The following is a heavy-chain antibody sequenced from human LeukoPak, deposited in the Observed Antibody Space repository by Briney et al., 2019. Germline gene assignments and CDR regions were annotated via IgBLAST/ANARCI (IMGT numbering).Heavy chain of an antibody. CDR3: TRGRNSAFDY. CDR1: GDSVSSNGVA. CDR2: TYYGSKWNN. J-gene: IGHJ4*02. V-gene: IGHV6-1*01. Sequence: SQTLSLTCAISGDSVSSNGVAWNWIRQSPSRGLEWLGRTYYGSKWNNDYALSVKSRITINPDTSKNQFSLQLNSVTPGDTAVYYCTRGRNSAFDYWGQGTLVTVSS. D-gene: IGHD1-14*01.